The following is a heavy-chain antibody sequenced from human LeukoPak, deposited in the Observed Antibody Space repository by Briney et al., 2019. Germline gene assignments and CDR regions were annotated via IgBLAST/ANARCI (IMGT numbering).Heavy chain of an antibody. Sequence: SETLSLTCTVSGGSISSYYWSWIRQPPGKGLVWIGYTSYSGSTNYSPSLKSRVTISVDTSKKQFSLRLSSVTAADTAVYYCGRLSYDTTGYWPDYFDYRGQGTLVTVPS. CDR1: GGSISSYY. D-gene: IGHD3-22*01. J-gene: IGHJ4*02. CDR3: GRLSYDTTGYWPDYFDY. V-gene: IGHV4-59*08. CDR2: TSYSGST.